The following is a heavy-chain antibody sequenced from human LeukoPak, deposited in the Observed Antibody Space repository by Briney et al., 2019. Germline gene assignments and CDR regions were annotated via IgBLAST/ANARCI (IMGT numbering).Heavy chain of an antibody. J-gene: IGHJ4*02. CDR1: GFTFSDYY. Sequence: GGSLRLSCAASGFTFSDYYMSWIRQAPGKGLEWVSYISSSSSYTNYADSVKGRFTISRDNSKNTLYLQMNSLRAEDTAVYYCAKDSKAVAGTSYFDYWGQGTLVTVSS. CDR2: ISSSSSYT. V-gene: IGHV3-11*05. D-gene: IGHD6-19*01. CDR3: AKDSKAVAGTSYFDY.